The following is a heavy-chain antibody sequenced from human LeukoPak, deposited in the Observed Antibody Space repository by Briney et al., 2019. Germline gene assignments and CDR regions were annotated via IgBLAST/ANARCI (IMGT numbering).Heavy chain of an antibody. V-gene: IGHV1-18*01. CDR3: VRGILSDDTLTGH. D-gene: IGHD3-9*01. J-gene: IGHJ4*02. CDR1: GYTFSSYG. Sequence: ASVKVSCKPSGYTFSSYGINWVRQAPGQGLEWMGWISTYNGDTHYGQKVQGRVTMTTDTSTNTAYMELRSLTSDDTAVYYCVRGILSDDTLTGHWGQGTLVTVSS. CDR2: ISTYNGDT.